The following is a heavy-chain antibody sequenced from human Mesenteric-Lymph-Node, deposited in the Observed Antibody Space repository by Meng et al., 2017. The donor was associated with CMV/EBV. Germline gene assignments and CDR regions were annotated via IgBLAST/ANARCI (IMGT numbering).Heavy chain of an antibody. CDR2: INPSGGRT. D-gene: IGHD4-17*01. CDR3: ASFRGTTGRHYIMDV. CDR1: GYTFTSYY. J-gene: IGHJ6*02. V-gene: IGHV1-46*01. Sequence: ASVKVSCKASGYTFTSYYMHWVRQAPGQGLEWLGVINPSGGRTNYAQKFQGRVTMTRDTSTSTVYMELSSLRSEDTAVYYCASFRGTTGRHYIMDVWGQGTTVTVSS.